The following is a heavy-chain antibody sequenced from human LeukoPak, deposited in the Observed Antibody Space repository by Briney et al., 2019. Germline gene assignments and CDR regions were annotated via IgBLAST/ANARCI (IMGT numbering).Heavy chain of an antibody. J-gene: IGHJ3*02. Sequence: GGSLRLSCAASGFIFSNYGMSWVRQAPGKGLEWVSSISFSSTHIYYADSIQGRFTISRDNAENSLYLQMNSLRAEDTAVYYCARWSNWGFAFDIWGQGTMVTVSS. CDR2: ISFSSTHI. CDR3: ARWSNWGFAFDI. D-gene: IGHD7-27*01. V-gene: IGHV3-21*06. CDR1: GFIFSNYG.